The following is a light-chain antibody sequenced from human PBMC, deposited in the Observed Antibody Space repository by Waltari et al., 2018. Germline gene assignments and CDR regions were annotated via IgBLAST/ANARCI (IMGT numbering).Light chain of an antibody. J-gene: IGLJ1*01. CDR2: EVT. V-gene: IGLV2-14*01. Sequence: QSALTQPASVSGSPGQSITIPCTGTSSDVGGYNFVPWYQQHPGKAPKLMIYEVTNRPSGISNRISGSKSGNTASLTISGLQAEDEADYYCGSYTTTTTVVFGTGTKVTVL. CDR1: SSDVGGYNF. CDR3: GSYTTTTTVV.